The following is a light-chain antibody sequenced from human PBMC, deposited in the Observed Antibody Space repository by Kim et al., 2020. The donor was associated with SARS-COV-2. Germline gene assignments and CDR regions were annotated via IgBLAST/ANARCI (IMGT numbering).Light chain of an antibody. V-gene: IGKV3-11*01. J-gene: IGKJ4*01. CDR1: QSVSRY. CDR3: QHRSNWPLT. Sequence: LSPGERATRAGRASQSVSRYLAWYQQKHGQAPRLLIYDASNRATGIPARFSGSGSGTDFTLTISSLEPEDFAVYYCQHRSNWPLTFGGGTKVDIK. CDR2: DAS.